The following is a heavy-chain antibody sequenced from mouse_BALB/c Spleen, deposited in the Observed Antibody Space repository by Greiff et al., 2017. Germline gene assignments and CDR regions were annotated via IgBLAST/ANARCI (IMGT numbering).Heavy chain of an antibody. J-gene: IGHJ4*01. CDR2: INPSNGGT. CDR3: TNSRRGYAMDY. CDR1: GYTFTSYY. Sequence: VQLQQSGAELVKPGASVKLSCKASGYTFTSYYMYWVKQRPGQGLEWIGGINPSNGGTNFNEKFKSKATLTVDKSSSTAYMQLSSLTSEDSAVYYCTNSRRGYAMDYWGQGTSVTVSS. V-gene: IGHV1S81*02.